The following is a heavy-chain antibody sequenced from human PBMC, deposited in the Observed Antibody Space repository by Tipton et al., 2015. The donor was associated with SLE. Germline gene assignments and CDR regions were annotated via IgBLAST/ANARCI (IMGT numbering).Heavy chain of an antibody. D-gene: IGHD6-19*01. CDR1: GGSVSSGSHY. V-gene: IGHV4-61*02. CDR2: IYTSGST. Sequence: TLSLTCTVSGGSVSSGSHYWSWIRQPAGKGLEWIGRIYTSGSTNYNPSLKSRVTISVDTSKNQFSPKLSSVTAADTAVYYCARDPVAGRGIDYWGQGTLVTVSS. J-gene: IGHJ4*02. CDR3: ARDPVAGRGIDY.